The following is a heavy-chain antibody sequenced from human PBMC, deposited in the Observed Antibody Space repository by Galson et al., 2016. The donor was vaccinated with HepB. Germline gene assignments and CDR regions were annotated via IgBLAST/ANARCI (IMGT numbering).Heavy chain of an antibody. J-gene: IGHJ4*02. CDR1: GYNFTKYW. CDR2: IYPGDSDT. Sequence: QSGAEVKKPGESLKISCKGSGYNFTKYWIGWVRQMPGKGLEWMGIIYPGDSDTRYSPSFEGQVTISADKSITTAYLHWSSLKASDSAMYYCASLVRGIYWGQGTLVTVSS. V-gene: IGHV5-51*01. D-gene: IGHD3-10*01. CDR3: ASLVRGIY.